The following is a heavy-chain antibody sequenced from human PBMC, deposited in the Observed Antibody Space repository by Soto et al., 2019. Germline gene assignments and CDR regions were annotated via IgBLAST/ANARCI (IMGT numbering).Heavy chain of an antibody. J-gene: IGHJ5*02. CDR1: GAALNSGNNY. CDR2: IYVTGAI. V-gene: IGHV4-31*03. D-gene: IGHD2-21*01. CDR3: ARRRIATNNYKWFDP. Sequence: SETLSLTCSVSGAALNSGNNYWSWLRQVPGKGLEWIGHIYVTGAIDYNPSLRDRITISQDTSERQFSLNLRLVTAADTAVYYCARRRIATNNYKWFDPWGPGTLVTVSS.